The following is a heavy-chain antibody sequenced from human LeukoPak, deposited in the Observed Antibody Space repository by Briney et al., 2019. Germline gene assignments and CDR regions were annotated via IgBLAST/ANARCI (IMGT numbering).Heavy chain of an antibody. CDR3: ARYAAGYYP. V-gene: IGHV3-7*01. CDR1: GFTYNKFR. Sequence: GGSLRLSCAASGFTYNKFRMSWVRQTPGKGVEWVANIKEDGTNQYYVASAKCRFTISRANSENTLYLQINSLRVDDTAVYYCARYAAGYYPSGQGTLITVSS. D-gene: IGHD6-13*01. CDR2: IKEDGTNQ. J-gene: IGHJ5*02.